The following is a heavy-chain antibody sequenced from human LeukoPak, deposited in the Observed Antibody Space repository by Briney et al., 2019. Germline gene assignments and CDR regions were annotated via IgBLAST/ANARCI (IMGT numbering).Heavy chain of an antibody. CDR3: ARDQCGDY. J-gene: IGHJ4*02. CDR1: GFTFSTYA. Sequence: GGSLRLPCAASGFTFSTYAMFWVRQAPGKGLEWVAVISKDGNNKYYADSVKGRFTMSRDNSKNTLYLQMNSLRAEDTAVYYCARDQCGDYWGQGTLVTVSS. V-gene: IGHV3-30-3*01. CDR2: ISKDGNNK.